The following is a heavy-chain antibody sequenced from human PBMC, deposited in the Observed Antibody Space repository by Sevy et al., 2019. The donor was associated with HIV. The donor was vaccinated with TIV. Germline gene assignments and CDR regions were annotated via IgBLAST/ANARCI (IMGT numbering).Heavy chain of an antibody. CDR2: IKSKADGETT. D-gene: IGHD3-22*01. J-gene: IGHJ4*02. CDR3: IRSDTSGSFDY. V-gene: IGHV3-15*01. CDR1: GFSFTYSW. Sequence: GGSLRLSCAASGFSFTYSWMNWVRQAPGKGLEWLGRIKSKADGETTDYAAPVKGRFTISRDDPKNSLFLQMNSLKTEDTAAYYCIRSDTSGSFDYWGQGTLVTVSS.